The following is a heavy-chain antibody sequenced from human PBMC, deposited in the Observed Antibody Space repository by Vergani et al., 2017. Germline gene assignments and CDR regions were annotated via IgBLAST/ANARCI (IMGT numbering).Heavy chain of an antibody. Sequence: QVQLQESGPGLVKPSETLSLTCTVSGGSISSYYWSWIRQPPGKGLEWIGYIYYSGSTNYNPSLKSRVTISVDTSKNQFSLKLSSVTAADTAVYYCARVPKQLVGGYYYYYYMDVWGKGTTVTVSS. CDR3: ARVPKQLVGGYYYYYYMDV. J-gene: IGHJ6*03. V-gene: IGHV4-59*01. CDR2: IYYSGST. CDR1: GGSISSYY. D-gene: IGHD6-6*01.